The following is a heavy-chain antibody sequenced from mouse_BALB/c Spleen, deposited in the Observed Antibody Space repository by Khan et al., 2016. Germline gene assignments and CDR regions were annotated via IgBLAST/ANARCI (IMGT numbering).Heavy chain of an antibody. CDR1: GFSLTSYG. CDR2: TWAGGST. Sequence: QVQLKESGPGLVAPSQSLSITCTVSGFSLTSYGVHCVRQPPGKGLEWLGVTWAGGSTKYNSSLMSRLSIRKDNSKSQGFLKMNSLQTDDTAMYXSTRLENMWGQGTTLTVAS. J-gene: IGHJ2*01. V-gene: IGHV2-9*02. CDR3: TRLENM.